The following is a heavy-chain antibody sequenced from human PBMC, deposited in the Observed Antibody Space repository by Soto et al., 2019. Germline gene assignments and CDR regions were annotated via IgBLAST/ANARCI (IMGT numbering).Heavy chain of an antibody. Sequence: GGSLRLSCVASGFTFSSYEMNWVRQAPGKGLEWISYISSSGSTIYYADSVKGRFTISRDNAKTSLYLQMNSLRDEDTAVYYCARTRWTYDLWKGAMDVWGQGTTVTVSS. V-gene: IGHV3-48*03. D-gene: IGHD3-3*01. CDR2: ISSSGSTI. CDR3: ARTRWTYDLWKGAMDV. J-gene: IGHJ6*02. CDR1: GFTFSSYE.